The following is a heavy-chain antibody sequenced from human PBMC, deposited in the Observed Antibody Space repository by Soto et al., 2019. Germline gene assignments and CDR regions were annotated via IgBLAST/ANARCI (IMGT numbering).Heavy chain of an antibody. CDR1: GYSISSGYY. Sequence: SETLSLTCAVSGYSISSGYYWGWIRQPPGEGLEWIGSIYHSGSTYYNPSLKSRVTISVDTSKNQFSLKLSSVTAADTAVYYCARVMVVAATSGWVWGGWFDPWGQGTLVTVSS. D-gene: IGHD2-15*01. J-gene: IGHJ5*02. CDR2: IYHSGST. CDR3: ARVMVVAATSGWVWGGWFDP. V-gene: IGHV4-38-2*01.